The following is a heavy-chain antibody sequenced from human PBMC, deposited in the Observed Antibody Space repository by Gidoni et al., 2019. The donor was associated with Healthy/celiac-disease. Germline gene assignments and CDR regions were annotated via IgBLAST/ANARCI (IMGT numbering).Heavy chain of an antibody. J-gene: IGHJ4*02. V-gene: IGHV3-30*02. Sequence: FTISRDNSKNTLYLQMNSLRAEDTAVYYCAKRLPRGGYYDSSGYYSFDYWGQGTLVTVSS. CDR3: AKRLPRGGYYDSSGYYSFDY. D-gene: IGHD3-22*01.